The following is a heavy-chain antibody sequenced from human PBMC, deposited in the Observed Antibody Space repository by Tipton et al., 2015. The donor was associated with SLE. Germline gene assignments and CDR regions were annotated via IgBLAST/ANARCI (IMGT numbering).Heavy chain of an antibody. Sequence: SLTCAVYGGSFSGYYWSWIRQPPGKGLEWIGEINHSGSTNYNPSLKSRVTISVDTSKNQFSLKLSSVTAADTAVYYCATVDYFDSGDAFDFWGHGSMVTVSS. CDR3: ATVDYFDSGDAFDF. CDR2: INHSGST. V-gene: IGHV4-34*01. J-gene: IGHJ3*01. D-gene: IGHD3-22*01. CDR1: GGSFSGYY.